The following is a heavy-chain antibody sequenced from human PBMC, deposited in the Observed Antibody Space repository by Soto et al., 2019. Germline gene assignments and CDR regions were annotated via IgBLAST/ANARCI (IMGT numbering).Heavy chain of an antibody. CDR2: IYPGDSDT. D-gene: IGHD6-13*01. V-gene: IGHV5-51*01. J-gene: IGHJ6*02. CDR1: GYSFTSYW. Sequence: LGESLKISCKGSGYSFTSYWIGWVRQMPGKGLEWMGIIYPGDSDTRYSPSFQGQVTISADKPISTAYLQWSSLKASDTAMYYCARTSAAGKYYYGMDVWGQGTTVTVAS. CDR3: ARTSAAGKYYYGMDV.